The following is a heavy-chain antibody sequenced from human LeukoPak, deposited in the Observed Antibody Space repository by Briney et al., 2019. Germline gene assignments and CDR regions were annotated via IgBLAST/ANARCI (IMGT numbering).Heavy chain of an antibody. CDR2: IYYSGST. CDR3: ARGTIVAAGPRGFYFDY. D-gene: IGHD6-13*01. CDR1: GGSISSYY. J-gene: IGHJ4*02. V-gene: IGHV4-59*01. Sequence: SETLSLTCTVSGGSISSYYWSWIRQPPGKGLEWIGYIYYSGSTNYNPSLKSRVTISLDTSKNQFSLKLSSVTAADTAVYYCARGTIVAAGPRGFYFDYWGQGTLVTVSS.